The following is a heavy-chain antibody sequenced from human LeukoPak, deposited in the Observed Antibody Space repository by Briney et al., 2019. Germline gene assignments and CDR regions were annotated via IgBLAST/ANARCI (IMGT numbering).Heavy chain of an antibody. CDR3: ARDPGYSYGASWFDP. J-gene: IGHJ5*02. CDR1: GGSISSGSYY. V-gene: IGHV4-61*02. Sequence: SSETLSLTCTASGGSISSGSYYWSWIRQPAGKGLEWIGRIYISGSTHYNPSLKSRVTISVDTSKNQFSLKLSSVTAADTAVYYCARDPGYSYGASWFDPWGQGTLVTVSS. CDR2: IYISGST. D-gene: IGHD5-18*01.